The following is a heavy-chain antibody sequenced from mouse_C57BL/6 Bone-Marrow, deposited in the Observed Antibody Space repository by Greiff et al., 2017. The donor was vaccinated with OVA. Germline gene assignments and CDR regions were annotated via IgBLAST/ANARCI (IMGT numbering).Heavy chain of an antibody. Sequence: EVQLVESGGGLVQPKGSLKLSCAASGFTFNTYAMHWVRQAPGKGLEWVARIRSKSSNYATYYADSVKDRFTISRDDSQSMLYLQMNNLKTEDTAMYYCVRNLGYYYGSSYDAMDYWGQGTSVTVSS. CDR1: GFTFNTYA. CDR2: IRSKSSNYAT. J-gene: IGHJ4*01. V-gene: IGHV10-3*01. CDR3: VRNLGYYYGSSYDAMDY. D-gene: IGHD1-1*01.